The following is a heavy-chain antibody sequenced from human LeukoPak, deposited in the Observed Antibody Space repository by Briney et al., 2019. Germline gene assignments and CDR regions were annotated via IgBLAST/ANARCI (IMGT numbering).Heavy chain of an antibody. V-gene: IGHV3-15*01. J-gene: IGHJ4*02. CDR1: GFTFINAW. D-gene: IGHD1-26*01. CDR3: TTDGVGIEGATFDY. Sequence: KPGGSLRLSCAASGFTFINAWMAWVRQAPGKGLEWVGRIKAKPHGGTTDYAAPVKGRFTISRDGSKNTLYLQMNSLKTEDTAVYYCTTDGVGIEGATFDYWGQGILVTVSS. CDR2: IKAKPHGGTT.